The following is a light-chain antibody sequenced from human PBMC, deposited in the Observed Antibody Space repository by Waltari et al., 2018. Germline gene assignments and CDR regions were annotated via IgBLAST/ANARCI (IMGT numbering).Light chain of an antibody. CDR3: QHYVRLPAT. CDR2: HTS. Sequence: EIMLTQSPGTLSLSPGDRATLSCKASQSIVKYLAWYQQKPGQAPRLLIYHTSIRATGIPDRFSGSGSETDFSLTISRLEPEDFAVYYCQHYVRLPATFGKGTNVEIK. J-gene: IGKJ1*01. V-gene: IGKV3-20*01. CDR1: QSIVKY.